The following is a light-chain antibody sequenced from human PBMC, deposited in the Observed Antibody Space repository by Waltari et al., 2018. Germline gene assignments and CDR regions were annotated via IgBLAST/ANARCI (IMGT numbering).Light chain of an antibody. CDR2: RAS. CDR3: QYYYLYSRG. J-gene: IGKJ2*03. Sequence: DIQMTQSPSTLSASVGDGVTITCRASQSIGDWMAWYQQEPGKAPKLLIYRASTLQSGVPSRFSGSGSGTEFTLTISSLQPDDFGSYYCQYYYLYSRGFGQGTKVEIK. V-gene: IGKV1-5*03. CDR1: QSIGDW.